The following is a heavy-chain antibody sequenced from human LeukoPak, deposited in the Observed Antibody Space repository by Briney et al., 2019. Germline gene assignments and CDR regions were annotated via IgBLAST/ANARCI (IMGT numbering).Heavy chain of an antibody. CDR3: ARHGGIVGATRSSWFDP. D-gene: IGHD1-26*01. CDR1: KFTFSSYW. CDR2: INTDGSST. V-gene: IGHV3-74*01. J-gene: IGHJ5*02. Sequence: GGSLRLSCAASKFTFSSYWIHWVRQAPGKGLVWVSRINTDGSSTNYADSVKGRFTISRDNAKNTLYLQMNSLRAEDTAVYYCARHGGIVGATRSSWFDPWGQGTLVTVSS.